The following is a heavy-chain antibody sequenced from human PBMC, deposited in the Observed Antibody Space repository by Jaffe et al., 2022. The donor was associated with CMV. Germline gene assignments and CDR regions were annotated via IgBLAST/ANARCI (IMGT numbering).Heavy chain of an antibody. Sequence: QVQLQQWGAGLLKPSETLSLTCAVYGGSFSGYYWSWIRQPPGKGLEWIGEINHSGSTNYNPSLKSRVTISVDTSKNQFSLKLSSVTAADTAVYYCARGYERPRRSWIAVRSGMDVWGQGTTVTVSS. J-gene: IGHJ6*02. V-gene: IGHV4-34*01. CDR3: ARGYERPRRSWIAVRSGMDV. D-gene: IGHD6-19*01. CDR2: INHSGST. CDR1: GGSFSGYY.